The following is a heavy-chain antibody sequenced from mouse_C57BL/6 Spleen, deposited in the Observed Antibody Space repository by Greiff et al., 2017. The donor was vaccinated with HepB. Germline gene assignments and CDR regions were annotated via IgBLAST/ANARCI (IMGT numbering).Heavy chain of an antibody. Sequence: DVKLVESGGGLVKPGGSLKLSCAASGFTFSDYGMHWVRQAPEKGLEWVAYISSGSSTIYYADTVKGRFTISRDNAKNTLFLQMTSLRSEDTAMYYCARPGATVVERAWFAYWGQGTLVTVSA. CDR3: ARPGATVVERAWFAY. V-gene: IGHV5-17*01. CDR2: ISSGSSTI. D-gene: IGHD1-1*01. CDR1: GFTFSDYG. J-gene: IGHJ3*01.